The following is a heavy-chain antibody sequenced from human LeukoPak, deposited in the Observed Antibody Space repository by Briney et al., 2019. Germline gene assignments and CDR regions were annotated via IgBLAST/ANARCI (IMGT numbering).Heavy chain of an antibody. D-gene: IGHD1-26*01. V-gene: IGHV3-30*18. CDR3: AKDSYAGGFDY. CDR2: ISYDGSNK. CDR1: GFTFSSYG. Sequence: PGGSLRLSCAASGFTFSSYGMHWVRQAPGKGLEWVAVISYDGSNKYYADSVKGRFTISRDNSKNTLYLQMNSLRAEDTAVYYCAKDSYAGGFDYWGQGTLVTVSS. J-gene: IGHJ4*02.